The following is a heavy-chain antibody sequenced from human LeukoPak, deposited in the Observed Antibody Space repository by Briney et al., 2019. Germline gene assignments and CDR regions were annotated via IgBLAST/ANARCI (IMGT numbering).Heavy chain of an antibody. Sequence: ATVKISCKDSGYTFTDYYMHWVQQAPGKGLEWMGLVDPEDGETIYAEKFQGRVTITADTSTDTAYMELSSLRSEDTAVYYCATGSVEMATNTLDYWGQGTLVTVSS. J-gene: IGHJ4*02. CDR2: VDPEDGET. CDR1: GYTFTDYY. CDR3: ATGSVEMATNTLDY. V-gene: IGHV1-69-2*01. D-gene: IGHD5-24*01.